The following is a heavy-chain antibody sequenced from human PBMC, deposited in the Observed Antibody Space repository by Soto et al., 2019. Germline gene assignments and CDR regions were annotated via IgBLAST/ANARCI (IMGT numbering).Heavy chain of an antibody. CDR3: ARTWIRFGPNDY. Sequence: QVQLQESGPGLVKPSQTLSLACSVTGYSMERSGDYWSWIRQLPGQGLEWLGYIFFSGTTYYNPSFKSRVIMSVDTSRNQFFLNLTAVTAADTGVYYCARTWIRFGPNDYWGQGAPVTVSS. CDR2: IFFSGTT. J-gene: IGHJ4*02. V-gene: IGHV4-31*03. CDR1: GYSMERSGDY. D-gene: IGHD3-16*01.